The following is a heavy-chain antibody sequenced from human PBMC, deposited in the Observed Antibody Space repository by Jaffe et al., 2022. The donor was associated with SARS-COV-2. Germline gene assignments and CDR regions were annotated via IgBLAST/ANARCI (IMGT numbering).Heavy chain of an antibody. D-gene: IGHD3-22*01. Sequence: QLQLRESGPGLVKPSETLSLTCTVSGGSVSNNNYYWGWLRRPPGKGLEWIGSIYYSGSTHYNPSLKSRVTISVDTSKNQFSLKLTSVTAADTAIYYCARHDSGGYATFSYFDFWGQGTEVTVSS. CDR3: ARHDSGGYATFSYFDF. J-gene: IGHJ4*02. V-gene: IGHV4-39*01. CDR2: IYYSGST. CDR1: GGSVSNNNYY.